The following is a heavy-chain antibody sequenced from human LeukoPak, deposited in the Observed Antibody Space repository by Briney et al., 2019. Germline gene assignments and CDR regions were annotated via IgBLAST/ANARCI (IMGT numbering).Heavy chain of an antibody. D-gene: IGHD3-9*01. CDR3: ARDPGDTDWYNFDF. V-gene: IGHV4-59*11. J-gene: IGHJ4*02. CDR2: IHSSGST. CDR1: GDSMSGHF. Sequence: SETLSLTCTVSGDSMSGHFWSWFRRPPGKGLENVGYIHSSGSTNYYPSYRSRVTVSLEMSKNQSSLSLTSVTAADTAVYYCARDPGDTDWYNFDFWGQGILVTVSS.